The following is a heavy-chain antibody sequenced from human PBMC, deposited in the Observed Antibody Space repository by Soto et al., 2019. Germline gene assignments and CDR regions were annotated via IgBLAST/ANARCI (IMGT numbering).Heavy chain of an antibody. CDR1: GFTFSSYG. J-gene: IGHJ6*02. CDR3: ARESYSSSPDYYYYGMDV. D-gene: IGHD6-6*01. CDR2: IWYDGSNK. V-gene: IGHV3-33*01. Sequence: SLRLSCAASGFTFSSYGMHWVRQAPGKGLEWVAVIWYDGSNKYYADSVKGRFTISRDNSKNTLYLQMNSLRAEDTAVYYCARESYSSSPDYYYYGMDVWGQGTTVTVSS.